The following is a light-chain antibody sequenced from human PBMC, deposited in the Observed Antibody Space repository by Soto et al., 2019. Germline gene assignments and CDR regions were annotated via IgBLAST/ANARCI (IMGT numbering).Light chain of an antibody. CDR3: QHYGTSQGT. Sequence: EMVLTQSPGALSLSPGTRATLSCRASPSVRNNYLAWYQQKPVQAPRLLIYGASSRATAIPDRFSGSGSGTAFTLTISRLEPEDFAVYYCQHYGTSQGTFGDGTRLEIK. CDR1: PSVRNNY. CDR2: GAS. J-gene: IGKJ5*01. V-gene: IGKV3-20*01.